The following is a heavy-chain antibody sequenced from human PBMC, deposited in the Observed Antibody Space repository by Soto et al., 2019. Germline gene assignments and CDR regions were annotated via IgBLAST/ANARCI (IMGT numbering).Heavy chain of an antibody. J-gene: IGHJ2*01. Sequence: QVQLVQSGAEVKKPGASVKVSCKASGYTFTSYAMHWVRQAPGQRLEGMGWINAGNGNKKYSQQFQGRVTITRDTSASTAYMELSSLRSEDTAVYYCEIGRYCSSTSCYGWYFDLGGRGTLVTVSS. CDR1: GYTFTSYA. D-gene: IGHD2-2*01. V-gene: IGHV1-3*01. CDR2: INAGNGNK. CDR3: EIGRYCSSTSCYGWYFDL.